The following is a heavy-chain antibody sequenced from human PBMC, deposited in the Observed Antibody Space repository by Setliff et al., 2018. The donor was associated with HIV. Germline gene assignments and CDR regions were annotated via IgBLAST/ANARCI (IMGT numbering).Heavy chain of an antibody. CDR1: GDSVNSYNYY. CDR2: IYYSGSS. CDR3: VRNSFDYVEEE. D-gene: IGHD3-9*01. Sequence: SETLSLTCKVSGDSVNSYNYYWSWIRQHPGKGLEWIGYIYYSGSSYYNPSVRSRVIMSLDTSENHFSLRLSSVTAADTAVYYCVRNSFDYVEEEWGQGTQVTVSS. J-gene: IGHJ4*02. V-gene: IGHV4-31*03.